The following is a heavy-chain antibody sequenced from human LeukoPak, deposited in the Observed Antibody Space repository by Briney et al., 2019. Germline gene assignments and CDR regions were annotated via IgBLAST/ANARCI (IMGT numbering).Heavy chain of an antibody. D-gene: IGHD6-6*01. J-gene: IGHJ4*02. V-gene: IGHV3-7*03. CDR3: AKDRSSSSTWY. CDR1: GFTFSSYW. CDR2: IKQDGSEK. Sequence: PGGSLRLSCAASGFTFSSYWMSWVRQAPGKGLEWVANIKQDGSEKYYLDSLEGRFTISRDNSKNTLYLQMNSLRAEDTAVYYCAKDRSSSSTWYWGQGTLVTVSS.